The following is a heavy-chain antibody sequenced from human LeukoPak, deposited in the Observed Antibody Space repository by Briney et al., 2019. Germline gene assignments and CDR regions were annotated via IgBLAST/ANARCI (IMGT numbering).Heavy chain of an antibody. CDR1: GYSISSGYY. D-gene: IGHD2-15*01. CDR2: IYHSGST. Sequence: SETLSLTCTVSGYSISSGYYWGWIRPPPGKGLEWIGSIYHSGSTYYNPSLKSRVTISVDTSKNQFSLKLSSVTAADTAVYYCASLMVAQDYWGQGTLLTVSS. CDR3: ASLMVAQDY. V-gene: IGHV4-38-2*02. J-gene: IGHJ4*02.